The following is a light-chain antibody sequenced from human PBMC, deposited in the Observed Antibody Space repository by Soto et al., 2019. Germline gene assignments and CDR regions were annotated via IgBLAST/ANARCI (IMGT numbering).Light chain of an antibody. CDR1: QTVTTN. CDR3: QQYNDWPRT. J-gene: IGKJ1*01. Sequence: EVEMTQSPATLSVSPGERATLSCRASQTVTTNLAWYQQKPGQAPRLLICGASTRATGIPARFSGSGSGTEFTLTISSLQSEDFAVYYCQQYNDWPRTFGQGTKVEIK. V-gene: IGKV3-15*01. CDR2: GAS.